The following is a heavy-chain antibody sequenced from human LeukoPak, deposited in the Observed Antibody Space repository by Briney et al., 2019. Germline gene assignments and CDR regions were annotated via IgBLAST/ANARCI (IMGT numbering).Heavy chain of an antibody. CDR2: ISGSGGST. D-gene: IGHD2-15*01. Sequence: GGSLRLSCAASGFTFSSYAMSWVRQAPGKGLEWVSAISGSGGSTYYADSVKGRFTISRDNSKNTLYLQMNSLRAEDTAVYYCAKDRGVVVVAATGLDFDYWGQGTLVTVSS. CDR3: AKDRGVVVVAATGLDFDY. V-gene: IGHV3-23*01. CDR1: GFTFSSYA. J-gene: IGHJ4*02.